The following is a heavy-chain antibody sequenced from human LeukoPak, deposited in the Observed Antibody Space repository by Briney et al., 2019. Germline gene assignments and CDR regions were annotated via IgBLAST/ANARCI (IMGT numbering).Heavy chain of an antibody. J-gene: IGHJ4*02. CDR3: AKDDAWLQFGD. CDR2: ISPNGVIT. CDR1: GFPLSSYA. D-gene: IGHD5-24*01. Sequence: GGSLRLSCAASGFPLSSYAMSWARKAPGEGVECVSGISPNGVITYYADSVNGRFTISRDNPKGTVYLQMNSLRPEDTAVYYCAKDDAWLQFGDWGRGTLVTVSS. V-gene: IGHV3-23*01.